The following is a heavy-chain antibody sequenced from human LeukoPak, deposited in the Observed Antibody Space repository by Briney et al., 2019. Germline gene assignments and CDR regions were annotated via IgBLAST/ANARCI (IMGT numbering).Heavy chain of an antibody. J-gene: IGHJ4*02. CDR1: GGSISTYY. CDR2: IYYSGST. CDR3: ARGAALSSVDY. D-gene: IGHD6-13*01. Sequence: SETLSLTCTVSGGSISTYYWSWIRQPPGKGLEWIGYIYYSGSTYYNPSLKSRVTISVDTSKNQFSLKLSSVTAADTAVYYCARGAALSSVDYWGQGTLVTVSS. V-gene: IGHV4-30-4*08.